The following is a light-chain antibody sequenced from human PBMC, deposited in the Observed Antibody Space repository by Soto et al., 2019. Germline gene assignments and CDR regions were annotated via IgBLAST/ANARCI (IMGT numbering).Light chain of an antibody. CDR3: AAWDDSLNVVV. J-gene: IGLJ2*01. CDR2: SNN. CDR1: SSNIGSNT. Sequence: QSALTQPPSASGTPGQRVTISCSGSSSNIGSNTVNWYQQLSGTAPKLLIYSNNQRPSGVPDRFSGSKSGTSASLAISGLQSEDESDYYCAAWDDSLNVVVFGGGTKLTVL. V-gene: IGLV1-44*01.